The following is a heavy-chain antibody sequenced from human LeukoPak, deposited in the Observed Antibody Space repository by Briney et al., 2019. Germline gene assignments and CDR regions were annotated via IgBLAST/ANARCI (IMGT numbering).Heavy chain of an antibody. CDR2: ISWNSGSI. D-gene: IGHD2-15*01. V-gene: IGHV3-9*03. CDR1: GFTFDDYA. J-gene: IGHJ3*02. CDR3: AKDMVVVAATYAFDI. Sequence: AGRSLRLSCAASGFTFDDYAMHWVRQAPGKGLEWVSGISWNSGSIGYADSVKGRFTISRDDAMNSLYLQMNSLRAEDMALYYCAKDMVVVAATYAFDIWGQGTMVTVSS.